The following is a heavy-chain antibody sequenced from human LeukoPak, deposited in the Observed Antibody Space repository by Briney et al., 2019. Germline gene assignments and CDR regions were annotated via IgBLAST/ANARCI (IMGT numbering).Heavy chain of an antibody. CDR3: ARDVAGALDF. CDR1: GFTFSSYG. Sequence: PGRSLRLSCAASGFTFSSYGMHWVRQAPGKGLEWVANIRGDAGDKGYADSVKGRFTISRDNGKNSLYLQMNSLTDEDTAVYYCARDVAGALDFWGQGTLLIVSS. V-gene: IGHV3-7*01. J-gene: IGHJ4*02. D-gene: IGHD6-19*01. CDR2: IRGDAGDK.